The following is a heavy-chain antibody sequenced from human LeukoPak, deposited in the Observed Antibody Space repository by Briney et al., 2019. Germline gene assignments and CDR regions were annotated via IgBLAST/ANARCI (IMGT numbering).Heavy chain of an antibody. CDR2: IYHSGST. Sequence: PSGTLSLTCAVSGGSISSSNWWSWVRQPPGRGLEWIGEIYHSGSTNYNPSLKSRVAISVDKSKNQFSLKLSSVTAADTAVYYCARGSYEWELLFDYWGQGTLVTVSS. J-gene: IGHJ4*02. CDR1: GGSISSSNW. D-gene: IGHD1-26*01. CDR3: ARGSYEWELLFDY. V-gene: IGHV4-4*02.